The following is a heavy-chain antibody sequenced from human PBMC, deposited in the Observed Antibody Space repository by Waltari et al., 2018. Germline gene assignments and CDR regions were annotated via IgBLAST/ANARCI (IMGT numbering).Heavy chain of an antibody. CDR3: ARGGYYYDSSGYTTRAEYFQH. CDR2: IYYRGST. CDR1: GGSISSYY. Sequence: QVQLQESGPGLVKPSETLSLTCTVSGGSISSYYWSWIRQPPGKGLEWIGYIYYRGSTNSHPSPKSRVTISGDTSKNQFSLKLSSVTAADTAVYYCARGGYYYDSSGYTTRAEYFQHWGQGTLVTVSS. V-gene: IGHV4-59*01. J-gene: IGHJ1*01. D-gene: IGHD3-22*01.